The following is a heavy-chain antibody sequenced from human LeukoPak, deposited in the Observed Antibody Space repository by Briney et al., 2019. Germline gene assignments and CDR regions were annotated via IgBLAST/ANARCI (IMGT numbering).Heavy chain of an antibody. D-gene: IGHD5-12*01. CDR2: INHSGST. V-gene: IGHV4-34*01. CDR3: ARAAYGGYVDFDY. J-gene: IGHJ4*02. CDR1: GGSFSGYY. Sequence: SETLSLTCAVYGGSFSGYYWSWIRQPPGKGLEWIGEINHSGSTNYNPSLKSRVTISVDTSKNQFSLKLSSATAADTAVYYCARAAYGGYVDFDYWGQGTLVTVSS.